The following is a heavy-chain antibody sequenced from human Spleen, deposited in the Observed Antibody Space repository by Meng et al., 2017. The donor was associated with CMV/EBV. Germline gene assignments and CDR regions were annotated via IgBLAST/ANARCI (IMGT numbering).Heavy chain of an antibody. V-gene: IGHV3-30-3*01. J-gene: IGHJ2*01. CDR3: AKGGIVVVTEAARRYFDL. CDR2: ISYVGSNK. Sequence: GGSLRLSGAAFGLTSSSYAMSWVRQAPGKGLEWVAAISYVGSNKYHADSVKGRFTISRNNSEDTLYLQMNSLRTEDTAVYYCAKGGIVVVTEAARRYFDLWGRGTLVTVSS. D-gene: IGHD2-2*01. CDR1: GLTSSSYA.